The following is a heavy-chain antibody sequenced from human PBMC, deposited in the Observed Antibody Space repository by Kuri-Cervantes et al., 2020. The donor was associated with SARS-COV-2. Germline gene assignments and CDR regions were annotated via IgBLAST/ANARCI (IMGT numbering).Heavy chain of an antibody. CDR1: GFTFSSYG. Sequence: GGSLRLSCAASGFTFSSYGMHWVRQAPGKGLEWVSSISSSSSYIYYADSVKGRFTISRDNAKNSLYLQMNSLRAEDTAVYYCARDRRIQLWLYGSWYFDLWGRGSLVTVSS. CDR3: ARDRRIQLWLYGSWYFDL. V-gene: IGHV3-21*01. D-gene: IGHD5-18*01. CDR2: ISSSSSYI. J-gene: IGHJ2*01.